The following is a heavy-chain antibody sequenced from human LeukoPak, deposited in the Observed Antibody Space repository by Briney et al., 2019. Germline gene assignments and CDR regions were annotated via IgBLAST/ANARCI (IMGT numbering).Heavy chain of an antibody. V-gene: IGHV3-30-3*01. CDR3: ARDQDYTGRFDY. Sequence: GGSLRLSCAASGFTFSSYAMHWVRQAPGKGLEWVAVISYDGSNKYYADSVKGRFTISRDNSKNTLYLQMNSLRAEDTAVYYCARDQDYTGRFDYWGQGTLATVSS. CDR2: ISYDGSNK. J-gene: IGHJ4*02. D-gene: IGHD2-8*02. CDR1: GFTFSSYA.